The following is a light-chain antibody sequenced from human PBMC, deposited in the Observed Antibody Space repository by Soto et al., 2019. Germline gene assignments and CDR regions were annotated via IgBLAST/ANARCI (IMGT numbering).Light chain of an antibody. J-gene: IGKJ2*01. CDR2: DAS. CDR1: QSVSSY. V-gene: IGKV3-11*01. Sequence: EIVLTQSPATLSLSPGETATLSCRASQSVSSYLAWYQQKPGQAPRLLIYDASNRATGITARFSGSGSGTDFTLTISSLEPEDFAVYYCKQRSNWPPYTFGQGTKLEIK. CDR3: KQRSNWPPYT.